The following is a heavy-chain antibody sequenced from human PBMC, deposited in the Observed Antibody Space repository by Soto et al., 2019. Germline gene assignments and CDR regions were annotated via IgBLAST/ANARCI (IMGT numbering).Heavy chain of an antibody. CDR3: AKLRDFVVLPAGILDY. CDR1: GVTCISYG. CDR2: ISGGGDTT. V-gene: IGHV3-23*01. J-gene: IGHJ4*02. Sequence: VGLHRHSSTAAGVTCISYGVRWISLSPGKGLEWVSVISGGGDTTYYTPSVKGRFTTSRDDFRNTLYLQMNSLRTEDTAIYYCAKLRDFVVLPAGILDYRGPGTLVTVSS. D-gene: IGHD2-8*01.